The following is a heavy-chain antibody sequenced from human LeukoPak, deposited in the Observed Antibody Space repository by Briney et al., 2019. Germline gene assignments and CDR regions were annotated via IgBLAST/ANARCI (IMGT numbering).Heavy chain of an antibody. CDR3: ARAGLMIFGVIRLYYFDY. J-gene: IGHJ4*02. CDR1: GFTFDDYG. D-gene: IGHD3-3*01. CDR2: INWNGGST. V-gene: IGHV3-20*04. Sequence: GGSLLLSCGASGFTFDDYGMNWGRQAPGKGLEWVSGINWNGGSTGYADSVKGRFTISRDNAKNSLYLQMNSLRAEDTALYYCARAGLMIFGVIRLYYFDYWGQGTLVTVSS.